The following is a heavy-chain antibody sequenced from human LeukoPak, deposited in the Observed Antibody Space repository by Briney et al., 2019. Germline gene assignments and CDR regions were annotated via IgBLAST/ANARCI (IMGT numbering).Heavy chain of an antibody. V-gene: IGHV3-23*01. D-gene: IGHD3-3*01. CDR3: AKVKYDFWSGYFDY. J-gene: IGHJ4*02. CDR1: GFTFSSYA. CDR2: ICGGGGST. Sequence: GGSLRLSCAASGFTFSSYAMSWVRGAPGKGLEWVSAICGGGGSTYYADSVKGRFTISRDNSKNTLYLQMNSLRAEDTAVYYCAKVKYDFWSGYFDYWGQGTLVTVSS.